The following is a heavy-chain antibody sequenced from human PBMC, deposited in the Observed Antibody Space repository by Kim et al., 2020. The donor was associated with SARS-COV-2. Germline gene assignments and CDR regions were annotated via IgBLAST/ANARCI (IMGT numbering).Heavy chain of an antibody. J-gene: IGHJ5*02. D-gene: IGHD3-10*01. CDR3: ARQPLYGSGSPMNWFDP. CDR1: GYSFTSYW. Sequence: GESLKISCKGSGYSFTSYWIGWVRQMPGKGLEWMGIIYPGDSDTRYSPSFQGQVTISADKSISTAYLQWSSLKASDTAMYYCARQPLYGSGSPMNWFDPWGQGTLVTVSS. CDR2: IYPGDSDT. V-gene: IGHV5-51*01.